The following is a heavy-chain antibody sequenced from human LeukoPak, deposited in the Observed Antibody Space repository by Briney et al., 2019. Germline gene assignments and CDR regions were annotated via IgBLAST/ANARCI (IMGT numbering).Heavy chain of an antibody. J-gene: IGHJ4*02. V-gene: IGHV4-30-2*01. CDR1: GDSLSSSTCN. Sequence: SQTLSLTCKVSGDSLSSSTCNWSWIRQPPGKGLEWIGYISQSGNSYFTPSLKSRATISVDRSKNQFSLTLTSVTAADTAVYYCARSGGLFDYWGQGTLVTVSS. CDR2: ISQSGNS. D-gene: IGHD2-15*01. CDR3: ARSGGLFDY.